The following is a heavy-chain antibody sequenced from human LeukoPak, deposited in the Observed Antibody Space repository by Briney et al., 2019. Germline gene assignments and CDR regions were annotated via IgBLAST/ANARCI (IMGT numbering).Heavy chain of an antibody. V-gene: IGHV1-46*01. Sequence: ASVKVSCKASGYTFTSNYMHWVRQAPGHGLEWMGIINPSGGSTIYAQKFQGRVTISVDTSKNQFSLKLSSVTAVDTAVYYCASLSGDSSGYYALHYWGQGTLVTVSS. CDR3: ASLSGDSSGYYALHY. D-gene: IGHD3-22*01. CDR2: INPSGGST. CDR1: GYTFTSNY. J-gene: IGHJ4*02.